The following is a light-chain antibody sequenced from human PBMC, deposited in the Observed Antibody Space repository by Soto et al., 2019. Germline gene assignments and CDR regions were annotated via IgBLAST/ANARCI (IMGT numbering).Light chain of an antibody. V-gene: IGLV1-44*01. J-gene: IGLJ3*02. CDR1: NSNIGINI. Sequence: QSVLTQPPSASGTPGQRVTISCSGSNSNIGINIVNWYQHLPGTAPKLLIYSNNQRPSGVPDRFSGSKYGTSASLAISGLQSDDEADYYCTAWDDSLKGWVFGGGTKLTVL. CDR2: SNN. CDR3: TAWDDSLKGWV.